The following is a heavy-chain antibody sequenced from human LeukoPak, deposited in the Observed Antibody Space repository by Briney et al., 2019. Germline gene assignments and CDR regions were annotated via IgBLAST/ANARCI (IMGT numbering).Heavy chain of an antibody. CDR2: ISAYNGNT. V-gene: IGHV1-18*01. J-gene: IGHJ4*02. D-gene: IGHD1-26*01. CDR3: ARVVGASSKYYFDY. CDR1: GYTFTSYG. Sequence: ASVKVSCKAAGYTFTSYGISWVRHAPGQGLEWMGWISAYNGNTNYAQKLQGRVTMTTDTSTSTAYMELRSLRSDDTAVYYCARVVGASSKYYFDYWGQGTLVTVSS.